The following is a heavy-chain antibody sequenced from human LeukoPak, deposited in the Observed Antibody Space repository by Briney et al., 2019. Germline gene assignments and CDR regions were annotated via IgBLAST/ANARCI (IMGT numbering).Heavy chain of an antibody. CDR1: GGSISSYY. J-gene: IGHJ6*03. CDR3: ARVRPNDNYYYYYMDV. D-gene: IGHD3-10*01. Sequence: SSETLSLTCTVSGGSISSYYWSWLRQPPGKGLEWIGYIYDSGSTNYNPSLKSRVTISVDTSKNQFSLKLSSVNAADTAMYYCARVRPNDNYYYYYMDVWGKGTTVTVSS. V-gene: IGHV4-59*01. CDR2: IYDSGST.